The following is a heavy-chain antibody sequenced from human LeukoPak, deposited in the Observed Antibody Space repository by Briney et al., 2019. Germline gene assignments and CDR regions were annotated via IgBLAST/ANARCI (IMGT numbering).Heavy chain of an antibody. CDR3: ARDTGGAYCGGDCYFDMDV. Sequence: GGSLRLSCAASGFNFSDYYMSWIRQAPGTGLEWVSYISSSGSTIYYADSVKGRFTISRDNAKNSLYLQMNSLRAEDTAVYYCARDTGGAYCGGDCYFDMDVWGKGTTVTVSS. J-gene: IGHJ6*03. D-gene: IGHD2-21*02. V-gene: IGHV3-11*04. CDR2: ISSSGSTI. CDR1: GFNFSDYY.